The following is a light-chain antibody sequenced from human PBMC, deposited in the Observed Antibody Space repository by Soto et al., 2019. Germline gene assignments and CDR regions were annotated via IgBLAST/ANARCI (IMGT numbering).Light chain of an antibody. CDR2: ATS. J-gene: IGKJ1*01. V-gene: IGKV1-12*01. Sequence: IQMTQSPSSVSASVGDSVILTCRASQRISSWLAWYHQRPGKAPKLLTYATSTLETGVPSRFSPSGSGSDFTLTISSLQPEDLGTDFCQQDNSVPWTFGQGTKVEGK. CDR3: QQDNSVPWT. CDR1: QRISSW.